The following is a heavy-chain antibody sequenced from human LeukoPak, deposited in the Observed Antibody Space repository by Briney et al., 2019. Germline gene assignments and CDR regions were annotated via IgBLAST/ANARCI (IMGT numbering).Heavy chain of an antibody. D-gene: IGHD1-26*01. V-gene: IGHV3-33*08. CDR1: GFTFSSYG. J-gene: IGHJ4*02. CDR3: ARSGSYLYYFDY. Sequence: PGGSLRLSCAASGFTFSSYGMHWVRQAPGKGLEWVAVIWYGGSNKYYADSVKGRFTISRDNSKNTLYLQMNSLRAEDTAVYYCARSGSYLYYFDYWGQGTLVTVSS. CDR2: IWYGGSNK.